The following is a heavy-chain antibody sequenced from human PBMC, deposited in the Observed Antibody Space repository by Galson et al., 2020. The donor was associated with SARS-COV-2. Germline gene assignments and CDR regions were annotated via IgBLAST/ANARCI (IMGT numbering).Heavy chain of an antibody. D-gene: IGHD3-9*01. J-gene: IGHJ4*02. V-gene: IGHV3-30-3*01. Sequence: GESLKISCAASGFNFRSYAIHWVRLAPGKGLEWAATISYDGGNKYYADSVKGRFSISRDNSMKTVFLQMDSLAAEDTAVYYCARDQSYDILTGYYAMDQWGQGTLVIVSS. CDR1: GFNFRSYA. CDR3: ARDQSYDILTGYYAMDQ. CDR2: ISYDGGNK.